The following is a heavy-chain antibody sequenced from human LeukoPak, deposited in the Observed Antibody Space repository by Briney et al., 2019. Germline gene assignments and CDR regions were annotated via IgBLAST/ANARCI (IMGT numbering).Heavy chain of an antibody. CDR3: ARDCSSTSCYGMSYYYYMDV. V-gene: IGHV4-59*01. CDR2: IYYSGST. CDR1: GGSISSYY. Sequence: PSETLSLTCTVSGGSISSYYWSSIRQPPGKGLEWIGYIYYSGSTNYNPSLKSRVTISVDTSKNQFSLKLSSVTAADTAVYYCARDCSSTSCYGMSYYYYMDVWGKGTTVTVSS. D-gene: IGHD2-2*01. J-gene: IGHJ6*03.